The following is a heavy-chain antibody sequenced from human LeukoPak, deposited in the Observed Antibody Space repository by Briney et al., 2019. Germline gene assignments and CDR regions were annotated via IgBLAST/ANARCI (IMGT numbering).Heavy chain of an antibody. J-gene: IGHJ4*02. Sequence: GGSLRLSCAASGFTFFSYTMNWVRQAPGKGLEWVSSISSSSSYIYYADSVKGRFTISRDNAKNSLYLQMNSLRAEDTAVYYCARESGSLNFDYWGQGTLVTVSS. V-gene: IGHV3-21*01. CDR2: ISSSSSYI. D-gene: IGHD1-26*01. CDR1: GFTFFSYT. CDR3: ARESGSLNFDY.